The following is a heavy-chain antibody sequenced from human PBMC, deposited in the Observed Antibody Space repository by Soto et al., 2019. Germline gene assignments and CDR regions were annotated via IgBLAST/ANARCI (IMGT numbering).Heavy chain of an antibody. CDR2: ISNDGRAQ. CDR3: ARDIWSGDYKWFDS. J-gene: IGHJ5*01. V-gene: IGHV3-30*03. D-gene: IGHD3-3*01. Sequence: QVQLVESGGGVVQPGRSLRLSCTSSTVTINVHGIQWVRQPPGKGLEWVAFISNDGRAQYYADSVKGRFTISRNYSKNTVDLKMNSLRNEETAVYYCARDIWSGDYKWFDSWGPGTLVTVSS. CDR1: TVTINVHG.